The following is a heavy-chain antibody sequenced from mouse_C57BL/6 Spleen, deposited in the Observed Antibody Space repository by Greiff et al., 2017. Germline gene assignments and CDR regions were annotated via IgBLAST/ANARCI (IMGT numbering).Heavy chain of an antibody. CDR2: IDPSDSET. J-gene: IGHJ2*01. Sequence: QVQLQQPGAELVRPGSLVKLSCKASGYTFTSYWMHWVKQRPIQGLEWIGNIDPSDSETHYNQKFKDKATLTVDKSSSTAYMQLSSLTSEDSAVYYCARYDGTLFDYWGQGTTLTVSS. CDR3: ARYDGTLFDY. D-gene: IGHD4-1*01. CDR1: GYTFTSYW. V-gene: IGHV1-52*01.